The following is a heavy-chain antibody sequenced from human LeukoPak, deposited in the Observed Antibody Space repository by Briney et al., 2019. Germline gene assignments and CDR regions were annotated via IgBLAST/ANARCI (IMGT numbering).Heavy chain of an antibody. Sequence: GSLRLSCAASGFTFSDYYMSWIRQAPGKGLEWIGEINHSGSTNYNPSLKSRVTISVDTSKNQFSLKLSSVTAADTAVYYCARGDDSSGYYGSWGQGTLVTVSS. V-gene: IGHV4-34*01. CDR3: ARGDDSSGYYGS. CDR2: INHSGST. CDR1: GFTFSDYY. J-gene: IGHJ4*02. D-gene: IGHD3-22*01.